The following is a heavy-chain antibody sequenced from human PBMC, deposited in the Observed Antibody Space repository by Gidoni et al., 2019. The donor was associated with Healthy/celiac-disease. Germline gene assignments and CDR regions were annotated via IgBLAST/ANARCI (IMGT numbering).Heavy chain of an antibody. CDR3: ARGDGVGAIY. D-gene: IGHD1-26*01. J-gene: IGHJ4*02. Sequence: QVQLQESGPGLVKPSQTLSLTCTVSGGSISSGSYYWSWIRQPAGKGLEWIGRIYTSGSTNYNPSLKSRVTISVDTSKNQFSLKLSSVTAADTAVYYCARGDGVGAIYWGQGTLVTVSS. CDR2: IYTSGST. CDR1: GGSISSGSYY. V-gene: IGHV4-61*02.